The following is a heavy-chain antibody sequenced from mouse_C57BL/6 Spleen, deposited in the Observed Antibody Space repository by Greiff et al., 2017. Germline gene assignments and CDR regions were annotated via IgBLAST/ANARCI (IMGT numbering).Heavy chain of an antibody. CDR1: GYAFSSSW. V-gene: IGHV1-82*01. Sequence: VKLQQSGPELVKPGASVKISCKASGYAFSSSWMNWVKQRPGKGLEWIGRIYPGDGDTNYNGKFKGKATLTADKSSSTAYMQLSSLTSEDSAVYFCARRAYGNCFDYWGQGTTLTVSS. CDR3: ARRAYGNCFDY. D-gene: IGHD2-10*02. J-gene: IGHJ2*01. CDR2: IYPGDGDT.